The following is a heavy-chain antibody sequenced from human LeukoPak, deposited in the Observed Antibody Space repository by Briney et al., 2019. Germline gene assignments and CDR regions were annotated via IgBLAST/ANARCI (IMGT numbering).Heavy chain of an antibody. CDR3: ARVEEGYGSGRRENYYYYYMDV. Sequence: PSETLSLTCAVFDGSFSDYYWSWIRQPPGKGLEWIGYVYYSGSTNYNPSLKSRVTISVDTSKNQFSLKLSSVTAADTAVYYCARVEEGYGSGRRENYYYYYMDVWGKGTTVTISS. J-gene: IGHJ6*03. CDR2: VYYSGST. CDR1: DGSFSDYY. V-gene: IGHV4-59*01. D-gene: IGHD3-10*01.